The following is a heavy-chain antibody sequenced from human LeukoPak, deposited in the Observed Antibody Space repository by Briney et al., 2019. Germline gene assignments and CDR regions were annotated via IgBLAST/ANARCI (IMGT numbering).Heavy chain of an antibody. J-gene: IGHJ6*03. V-gene: IGHV3-30*02. CDR2: IRYDGSNK. CDR1: GFTFSSYG. CDR3: ARDGTYDFWSGPYYYMDV. D-gene: IGHD3-3*01. Sequence: PGGSLRLSCAASGFTFSSYGMHWVRQAPGKGLEWVAFIRYDGSNKYYADSVKGRFTISRDNSKNTLYLQTNSLRAEDTAVYYCARDGTYDFWSGPYYYMDVWGKGTTVTVSS.